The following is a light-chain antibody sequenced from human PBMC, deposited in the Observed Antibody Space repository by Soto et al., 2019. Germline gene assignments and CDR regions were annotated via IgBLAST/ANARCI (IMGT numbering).Light chain of an antibody. Sequence: QSVLTQPRSVSGSPGQSVTISCTGTSSDVGDYDYVSWSQQHPGKAPKLMIYDVTERPSGVPDRFSGSKSGNTASLTISGLQAEDEADYYCCSYAGSYTWVFGGGTKLTVL. J-gene: IGLJ3*02. CDR1: SSDVGDYDY. CDR2: DVT. CDR3: CSYAGSYTWV. V-gene: IGLV2-11*01.